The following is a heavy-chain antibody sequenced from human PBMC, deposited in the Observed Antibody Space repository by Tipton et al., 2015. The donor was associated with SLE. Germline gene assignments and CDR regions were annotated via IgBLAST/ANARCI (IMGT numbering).Heavy chain of an antibody. CDR1: GGSISPYY. J-gene: IGHJ4*02. CDR2: ISSSGST. V-gene: IGHV4-59*01. Sequence: TLSLTCTVSGGSISPYYWCWIRQSPGKGLEWIGYISSSGSTSYNPSLKSRVSMSVDTSQNQFSLRLKSVTSADTAVYYCARGFGVALDYWGQGRLVTVSS. D-gene: IGHD2-8*01. CDR3: ARGFGVALDY.